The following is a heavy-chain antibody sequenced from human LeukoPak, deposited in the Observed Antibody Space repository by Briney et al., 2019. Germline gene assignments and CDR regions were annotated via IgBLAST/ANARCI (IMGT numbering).Heavy chain of an antibody. Sequence: GGSLRLSCAASGFTFSSSAMSWVRQVPGKGLEWVSGISASGGSTYYADSVRGRFTLSRDNSKNTLYLQINSLRTEDTAVYYCARGGKCSDGKCYLIDYWGQGTLVTVSS. CDR3: ARGGKCSDGKCYLIDY. J-gene: IGHJ4*02. CDR1: GFTFSSSA. CDR2: ISASGGST. D-gene: IGHD2-15*01. V-gene: IGHV3-23*01.